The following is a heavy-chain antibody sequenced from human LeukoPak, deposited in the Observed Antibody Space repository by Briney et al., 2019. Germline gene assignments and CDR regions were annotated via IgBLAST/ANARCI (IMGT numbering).Heavy chain of an antibody. Sequence: SETLALTCTGSGGSIGSYYWSLIRQAPGKGLGVSVIIYYSGSTYYNPSLQSRVTISLDTSTNQFSLKLSSVTAADTAVHYCARPRELAKLPTDPFHLWRQGTMVPVSS. D-gene: IGHD1-1*01. V-gene: IGHV4-59*12. CDR3: ARPRELAKLPTDPFHL. CDR2: IYYSGST. J-gene: IGHJ3*01. CDR1: GGSIGSYY.